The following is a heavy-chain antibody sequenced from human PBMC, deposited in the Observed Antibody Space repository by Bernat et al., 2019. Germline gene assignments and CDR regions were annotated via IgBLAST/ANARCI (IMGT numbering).Heavy chain of an antibody. D-gene: IGHD1-14*01. V-gene: IGHV3-30*15. J-gene: IGHJ3*02. Sequence: QVQLVESGGGVVQPGRSLRLSCAASGFTFSSYAMHWVRQAPGKGLEWVAVISYDGSNKYYADSVKGRFTISRDNSKNTLYLQMSSLRAEDTAVYYCARRKGIDIWGQGTMVTVSS. CDR2: ISYDGSNK. CDR1: GFTFSSYA. CDR3: ARRKGIDI.